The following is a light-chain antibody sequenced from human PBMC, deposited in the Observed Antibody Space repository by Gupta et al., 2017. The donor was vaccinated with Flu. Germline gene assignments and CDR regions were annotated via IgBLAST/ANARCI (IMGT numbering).Light chain of an antibody. J-gene: IGLJ2*01. CDR2: EDN. Sequence: NFMPTHPRHSSDTPGKSHTISSTSNSSSIASNYVQWYQQRPGSSPNTVIYEDNQRPSGVPDRFSGSIDSASNSASLTISGLKTEDETDYYCQSYDSSNSVVFGGGTKLTVL. CDR1: SSSIASNY. V-gene: IGLV6-57*01. CDR3: QSYDSSNSVV.